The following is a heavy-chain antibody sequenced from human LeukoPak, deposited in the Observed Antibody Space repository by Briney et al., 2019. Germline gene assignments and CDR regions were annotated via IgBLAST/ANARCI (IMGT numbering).Heavy chain of an antibody. V-gene: IGHV3-23*01. CDR1: GFIFSCCA. CDR2: ISASGGTP. D-gene: IGHD1-26*01. Sequence: GGSLRLSCAASGFIFSCCAMSWVRQAPGKGLEWVSTISASGGTPYLADSVKGRFTISRDNSKNTLYLQMNSLRAADTAVYYCAKGVGDPMGATTHLDYWGQGILVTVSS. CDR3: AKGVGDPMGATTHLDY. J-gene: IGHJ4*02.